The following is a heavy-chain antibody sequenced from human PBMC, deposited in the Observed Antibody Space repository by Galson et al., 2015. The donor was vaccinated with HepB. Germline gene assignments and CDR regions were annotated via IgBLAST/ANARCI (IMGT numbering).Heavy chain of an antibody. V-gene: IGHV1-18*01. Sequence: QSGAEVKKPGASVKVSCKASGYTFTSYGISWVRQAPGQGLEWMGWISAYNGNTNYAQKLQGRVTMTTDTSTSTAYMELRSLRSDDTAVYYCASETYYDYIWGSYRFHYWGQGTLVTVSS. CDR1: GYTFTSYG. CDR3: ASETYYDYIWGSYRFHY. D-gene: IGHD3-16*02. CDR2: ISAYNGNT. J-gene: IGHJ4*02.